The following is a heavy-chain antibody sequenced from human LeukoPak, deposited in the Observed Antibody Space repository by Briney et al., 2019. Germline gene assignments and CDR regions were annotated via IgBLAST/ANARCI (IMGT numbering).Heavy chain of an antibody. Sequence: EPGGSLRLSCAASGFTVSCNYMNWVRQAPGRGLEWVSGMSGNGVRTFYADSVKGRFTISRDNSENALYLQMNSLRAEDTAIYYCARDRMGLTSLGRSALDSWGQGILVIVSS. D-gene: IGHD4/OR15-4a*01. V-gene: IGHV3-23*01. CDR2: MSGNGVRT. CDR3: ARDRMGLTSLGRSALDS. CDR1: GFTVSCNY. J-gene: IGHJ4*02.